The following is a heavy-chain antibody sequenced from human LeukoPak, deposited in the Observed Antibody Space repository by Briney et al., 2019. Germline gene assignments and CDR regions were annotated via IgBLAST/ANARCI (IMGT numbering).Heavy chain of an antibody. J-gene: IGHJ4*02. V-gene: IGHV3-11*04. CDR3: ARDQPIGYNYGYPFDN. D-gene: IGHD5-18*01. Sequence: PGGSLRLSCAPSGFTLSDYYMSWIRQAPGKGLEWVSYISSSGSTIYYADSVKGRFTISRDNAKNSLYLQMNNLRVEDTAVYYCARDQPIGYNYGYPFDNWGQGTLVTVSS. CDR1: GFTLSDYY. CDR2: ISSSGSTI.